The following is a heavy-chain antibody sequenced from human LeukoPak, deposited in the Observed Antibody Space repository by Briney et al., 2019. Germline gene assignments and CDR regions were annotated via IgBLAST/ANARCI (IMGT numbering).Heavy chain of an antibody. CDR2: ISSSTITI. D-gene: IGHD2-15*01. V-gene: IGHV3-48*04. CDR3: ARDRGGSYSAIDY. CDR1: GFTFSSYS. Sequence: GGSLRLSCAASGFTFSSYSLNWVRQAPGKGLEWVSFISSSTITIYYADSVKGRFTISRDNAEKSLYLQMNSLRAEDTAVYYCARDRGGSYSAIDYWGQGTLVTVSS. J-gene: IGHJ4*02.